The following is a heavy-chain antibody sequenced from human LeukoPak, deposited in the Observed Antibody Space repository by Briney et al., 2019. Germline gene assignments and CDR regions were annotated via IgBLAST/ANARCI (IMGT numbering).Heavy chain of an antibody. D-gene: IGHD5-24*01. J-gene: IGHJ5*02. V-gene: IGHV3-11*01. CDR3: ARDAYNYGWFDP. CDR1: GFTFSDYY. Sequence: GGSLRLSCAASGFTFSDYYMSWIRQAPGKGLEWVSYIGSGGTLIHYANSAKGRFTISRDNAKNSLYLQMNSLRAEDTAVYYCARDAYNYGWFDPWGQGTLVTVSS. CDR2: IGSGGTLI.